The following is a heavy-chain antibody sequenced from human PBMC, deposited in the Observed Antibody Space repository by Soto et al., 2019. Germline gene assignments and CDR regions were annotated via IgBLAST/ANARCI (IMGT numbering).Heavy chain of an antibody. D-gene: IGHD3-9*01. V-gene: IGHV1-18*01. CDR3: ARDRKVAINYDILTGYYEPYYYYGMDV. Sequence: ASVKVSCKASGYTFTSYGSSWVRQAPGQGLEWMGWISAYNGNTNYAQKLQGRVTMTTDTSTSTAYMELRSLRSDDTAVYYCARDRKVAINYDILTGYYEPYYYYGMDVWGQGTTVTVSS. J-gene: IGHJ6*02. CDR1: GYTFTSYG. CDR2: ISAYNGNT.